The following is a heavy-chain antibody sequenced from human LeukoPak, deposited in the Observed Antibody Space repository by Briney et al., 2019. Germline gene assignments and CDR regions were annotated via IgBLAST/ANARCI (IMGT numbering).Heavy chain of an antibody. CDR1: GYTFTGYY. J-gene: IGHJ3*02. Sequence: ASVKVSCKTSGYTFTGYYMHWVRQAPGQGLERMGWISAYNGNTNYAQKLQGRVTMTTDTSTSTAYMELRSLRSDDTAVYYCARSLSPSYDYVWGSYRYPAFDIWGQGTMVTVSS. CDR2: ISAYNGNT. V-gene: IGHV1-18*04. D-gene: IGHD3-16*02. CDR3: ARSLSPSYDYVWGSYRYPAFDI.